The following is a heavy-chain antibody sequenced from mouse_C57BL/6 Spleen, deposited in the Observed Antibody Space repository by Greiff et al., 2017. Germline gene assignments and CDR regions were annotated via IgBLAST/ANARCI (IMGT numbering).Heavy chain of an antibody. CDR2: IHPNSGST. D-gene: IGHD2-5*01. V-gene: IGHV1-64*01. CDR1: GYTFTSYW. J-gene: IGHJ1*03. CDR3: ARKAPYYSNYVEWYFDV. Sequence: VQLQQPGAELVKPGASVKLSCKASGYTFTSYWMHWVKQRPGQGLEWIGMIHPNSGSTNYNEKFKSKATLTVDKSSSTAYMQLSSLTSEDSAVYYCARKAPYYSNYVEWYFDVWGTGTTVTVSS.